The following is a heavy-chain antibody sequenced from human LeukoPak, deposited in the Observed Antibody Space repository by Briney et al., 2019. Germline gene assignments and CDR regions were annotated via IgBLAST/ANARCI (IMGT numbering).Heavy chain of an antibody. J-gene: IGHJ5*02. Sequence: ASVKVSCKASGYTFTSYGISWVRQAPGQGLEWMGWISAYNGNTNYAQKLQGRVTMTTDTSTSTDYMELRSLRSDDTAVYYCARIPSCKSSGGSCYVQLHWFDPWGQGTLVTVSS. V-gene: IGHV1-18*01. CDR3: ARIPSCKSSGGSCYVQLHWFDP. CDR2: ISAYNGNT. D-gene: IGHD2-15*01. CDR1: GYTFTSYG.